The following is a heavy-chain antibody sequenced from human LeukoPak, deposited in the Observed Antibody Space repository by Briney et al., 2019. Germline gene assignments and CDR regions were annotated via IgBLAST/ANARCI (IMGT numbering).Heavy chain of an antibody. Sequence: AASVKVSCKASGYPFASYGISWVRQAPGQGPEWMGWISAYKGNTNYAQKFQGRVTMTTDTSTSTAYMELRSLRSDDTAVYYCARDHGGKVDRYFDLWGRGTLVTVSS. CDR2: ISAYKGNT. J-gene: IGHJ2*01. CDR1: GYPFASYG. V-gene: IGHV1-18*01. D-gene: IGHD2-15*01. CDR3: ARDHGGKVDRYFDL.